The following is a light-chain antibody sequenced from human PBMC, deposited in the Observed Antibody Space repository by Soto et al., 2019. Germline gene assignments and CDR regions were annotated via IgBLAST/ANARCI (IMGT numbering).Light chain of an antibody. V-gene: IGLV1-44*01. CDR3: AAWDDSLNGHV. Sequence: QSVLTQTPSASGTPGQRITISCSGSSSNIGSRTVNWYQQFPGTAPKVLIYSNTQRPSGVPDRFSASKSGTTASLAISVLQSEDEADYYCAAWDDSLNGHVFGGGTKLTVL. CDR1: SSNIGSRT. CDR2: SNT. J-gene: IGLJ2*01.